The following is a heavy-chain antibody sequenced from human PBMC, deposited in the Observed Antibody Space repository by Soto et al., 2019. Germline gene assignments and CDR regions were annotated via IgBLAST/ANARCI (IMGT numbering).Heavy chain of an antibody. CDR2: ISYDGSNK. CDR1: EFTFSSYG. CDR3: AKDRGGSYFDY. D-gene: IGHD1-26*01. Sequence: QVQLVESGGGGVQPGRSLRLSCAASEFTFSSYGMHWVRQAPGKGLEWVAVISYDGSNKYYADSVKGRFTISRDNSKNTLYLQMNSLRAEDTAVYYCAKDRGGSYFDYWGQGTLVTVSS. V-gene: IGHV3-30*18. J-gene: IGHJ4*02.